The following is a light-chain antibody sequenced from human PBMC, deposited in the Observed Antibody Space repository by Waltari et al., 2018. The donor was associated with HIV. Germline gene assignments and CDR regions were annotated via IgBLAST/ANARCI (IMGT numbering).Light chain of an antibody. V-gene: IGLV1-44*01. CDR3: AAWDDSLNGWV. CDR2: SNN. J-gene: IGLJ3*02. Sequence: QSVLTQPPSASGTPGQRVTFSCSGSSSNIGSNTVTWFQQLPGPAPTLLIYSNNQRPSGVPDRFSGSKSGTSASLAITGLQSEDEAHYYCAAWDDSLNGWVFGGGTKLTVL. CDR1: SSNIGSNT.